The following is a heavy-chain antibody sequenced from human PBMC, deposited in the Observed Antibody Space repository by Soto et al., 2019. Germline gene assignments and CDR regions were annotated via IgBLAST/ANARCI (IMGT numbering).Heavy chain of an antibody. D-gene: IGHD3-3*01. CDR2: ISANSGNT. CDR3: ARNNDFWSGYYTGRWFDP. V-gene: IGHV1-18*01. Sequence: ASVKVSCKTSGYTFTNYYISWVRQAPGQGLEWMGWISANSGNTNYAQNLQGRVTMTTDTSTSTAYMELSSLRSEDTAVYYCARNNDFWSGYYTGRWFDPWGQGTLVTVSS. J-gene: IGHJ5*02. CDR1: GYTFTNYY.